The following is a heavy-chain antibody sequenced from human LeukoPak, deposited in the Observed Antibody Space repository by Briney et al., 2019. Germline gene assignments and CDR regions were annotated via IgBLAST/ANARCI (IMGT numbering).Heavy chain of an antibody. CDR3: AREALYCSGGSCYR. CDR1: GFTVSSNY. V-gene: IGHV3-66*01. D-gene: IGHD2-15*01. Sequence: PGGSLRLSCAASGFTVSSNYMSWVRQAPGKGLEWVSVIYSGGSTYYADSVKGRLTISRDNSKNTLYLQMNSLRAEDTAVYYCAREALYCSGGSCYRWGQGTLVTVSS. CDR2: IYSGGST. J-gene: IGHJ5*02.